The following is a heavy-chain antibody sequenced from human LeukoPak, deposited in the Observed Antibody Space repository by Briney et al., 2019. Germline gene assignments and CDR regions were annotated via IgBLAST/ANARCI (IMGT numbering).Heavy chain of an antibody. Sequence: SETLSLTCAVYGGSFSGYYWSWIRQPPGKGLEWIGEINHSGSTNYNPSLKSRVTMYIDTSKNQFSLKLSSVTAADTAVYYCERERSSIAVPIDSWGQGTLVTVSS. V-gene: IGHV4-34*01. CDR1: GGSFSGYY. D-gene: IGHD6-6*01. CDR3: ERERSSIAVPIDS. J-gene: IGHJ4*02. CDR2: INHSGST.